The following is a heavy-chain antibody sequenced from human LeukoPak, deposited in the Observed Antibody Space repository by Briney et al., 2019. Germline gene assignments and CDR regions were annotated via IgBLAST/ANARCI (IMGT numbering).Heavy chain of an antibody. J-gene: IGHJ5*02. CDR3: ARVRYFDWLLSGDNWFDP. V-gene: IGHV4-59*01. Sequence: SETLSLTCTVSGGSISSYYWSWIRQPPGKGLEWIGYIYYSGSTNYNPSLKSRVTISVDTSKNQFSLKLSSVTAADTAVYYCARVRYFDWLLSGDNWFDPWGQGTLATVSS. CDR2: IYYSGST. CDR1: GGSISSYY. D-gene: IGHD3-9*01.